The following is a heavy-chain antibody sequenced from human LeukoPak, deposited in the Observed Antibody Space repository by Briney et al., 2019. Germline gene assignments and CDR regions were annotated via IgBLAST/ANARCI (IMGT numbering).Heavy chain of an antibody. CDR1: GFTFSSYA. Sequence: GGSLRLSCAASGFTFSSYAMSWARQAPGKGLEWVSAISGSGGSTYYADSVRGRFTISRDNSKNTLYLQMNSLRAEDTAVYYCAKDRGQSSGWYPWGQGTLVTVSS. V-gene: IGHV3-23*01. D-gene: IGHD6-19*01. J-gene: IGHJ5*02. CDR3: AKDRGQSSGWYP. CDR2: ISGSGGST.